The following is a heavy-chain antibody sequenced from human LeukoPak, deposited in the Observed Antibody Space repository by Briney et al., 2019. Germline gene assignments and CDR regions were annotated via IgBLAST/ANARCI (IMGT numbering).Heavy chain of an antibody. CDR3: AADPDTTMAFDC. CDR1: GFTFTSSS. CDR2: IVGDSTDT. V-gene: IGHV1-58*02. J-gene: IGHJ4*02. D-gene: IGHD5-18*01. Sequence: SVKVSSKASGFTFTSSSIQWIRQARGQRLEWIGWIVGDSTDTYYAQRFQERVTIARGMSTSTAYLELSSLRSEDTAVYYCAADPDTTMAFDCWGQGTLVTVSS.